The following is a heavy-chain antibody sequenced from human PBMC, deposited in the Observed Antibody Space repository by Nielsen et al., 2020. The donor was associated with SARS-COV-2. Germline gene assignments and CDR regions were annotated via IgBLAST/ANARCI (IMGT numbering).Heavy chain of an antibody. D-gene: IGHD3-22*01. CDR3: AKGWDDSGPYYFDY. CDR2: ISYDGSNK. V-gene: IGHV3-30*18. J-gene: IGHJ4*02. Sequence: GGSLRLSCAASGFTFSSYGMHWVRQAPGKGLEWVAVISYDGSNKYYADSVKGRFATSRDNSKNTLYLQMNSLRAEDTAVYYCAKGWDDSGPYYFDYWGQGTLVTVSS. CDR1: GFTFSSYG.